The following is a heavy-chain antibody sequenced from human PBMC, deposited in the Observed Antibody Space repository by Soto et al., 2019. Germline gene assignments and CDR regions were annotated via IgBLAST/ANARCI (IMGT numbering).Heavy chain of an antibody. CDR3: ATYGAFAKYYFDY. J-gene: IGHJ4*02. V-gene: IGHV4-30-2*06. Sequence: SETLSLTCAVSGGSITTRGFSWNWIRQSPGKGLERIGCIYPSGTIFYNPSLNSRVTISLDMSTNQFSLRLNSVTAADTAVYYCATYGAFAKYYFDYWGRGALVTVSS. CDR2: IYPSGTI. CDR1: GGSITTRGFS. D-gene: IGHD2-8*01.